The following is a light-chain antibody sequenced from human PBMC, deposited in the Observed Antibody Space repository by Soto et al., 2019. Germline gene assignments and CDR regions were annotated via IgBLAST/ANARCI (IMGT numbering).Light chain of an antibody. V-gene: IGKV3-20*01. CDR2: DAS. Sequence: EIVLTQSQGILSLSPGERATLSCRASQSLSKNYLAWYQHKPGQAPRLLIYDASNRATGIPDRFSGSGSGTDFTLTISSLKPKDAAVYYCQQGVTAPLTFGPGTKVEI. J-gene: IGKJ1*01. CDR3: QQGVTAPLT. CDR1: QSLSKNY.